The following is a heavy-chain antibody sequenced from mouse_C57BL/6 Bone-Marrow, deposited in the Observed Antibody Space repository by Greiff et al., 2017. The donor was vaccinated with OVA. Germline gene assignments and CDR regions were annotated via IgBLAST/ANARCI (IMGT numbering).Heavy chain of an antibody. Sequence: EVKLVESGAELVRPGASVKLSCTASGFNIKDDYMHWVKQRPEQGLEWIGWIDPENGDTEYASKFQGKATITADTSSNTAYLQLSSLTSEDTAVYYCTTTLIYYDYPYWYFDVWGTGTTVTVSS. V-gene: IGHV14-4*01. CDR1: GFNIKDDY. J-gene: IGHJ1*03. D-gene: IGHD2-4*01. CDR2: IDPENGDT. CDR3: TTTLIYYDYPYWYFDV.